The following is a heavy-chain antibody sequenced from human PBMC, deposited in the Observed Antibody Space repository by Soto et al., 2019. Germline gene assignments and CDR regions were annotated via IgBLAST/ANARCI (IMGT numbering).Heavy chain of an antibody. Sequence: QITLKESGPTLVKPTQTLTLTCTFSGFSLSTSGVGVGWLRQPPGKALEWLALIYWDDDKRYSPSLMSRLTITKDTSKIQVVLTTTNMDPVDTATYHVSHAVVVPAAMGVFRFYWFGPWGQGTLVTVSS. J-gene: IGHJ5*02. V-gene: IGHV2-5*02. CDR3: SHAVVVPAAMGVFRFYWFGP. CDR2: IYWDDDK. D-gene: IGHD2-2*01. CDR1: GFSLSTSGVG.